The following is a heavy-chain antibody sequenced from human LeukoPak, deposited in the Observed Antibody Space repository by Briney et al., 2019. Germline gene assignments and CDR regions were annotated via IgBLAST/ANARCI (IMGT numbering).Heavy chain of an antibody. CDR2: ISYDGRN. CDR3: ARGGVEGAGSNWFET. V-gene: IGHV3-30*04. Sequence: GGSLRLSCAASGXPFSTYAMHWVRQAPGKGLEWVALISYDGRNIYADSVRGRFTISRDNSRNTLFLQMNSLRAEDTAVFYCARGGVEGAGSNWFETWGQGNLVTVSS. J-gene: IGHJ5*02. CDR1: GXPFSTYA. D-gene: IGHD1-26*01.